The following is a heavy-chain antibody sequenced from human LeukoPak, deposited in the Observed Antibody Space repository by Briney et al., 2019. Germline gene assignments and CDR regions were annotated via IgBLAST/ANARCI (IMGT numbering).Heavy chain of an antibody. CDR3: ARGRLSLRGYSGYDTFDY. CDR1: GFTFSSYG. D-gene: IGHD5-12*01. Sequence: GGSLRLSCAASGFTFSSYGMSWVRQAPGKGLEWVSAISGSGGSTYYADSVKGRFTISRDNSKNTLYLQMNSLRAEDTAVYYCARGRLSLRGYSGYDTFDYWGQGTLVTVSS. J-gene: IGHJ4*02. V-gene: IGHV3-23*01. CDR2: ISGSGGST.